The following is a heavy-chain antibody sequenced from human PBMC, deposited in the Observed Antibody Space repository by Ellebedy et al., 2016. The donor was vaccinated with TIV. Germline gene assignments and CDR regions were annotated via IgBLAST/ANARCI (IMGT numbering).Heavy chain of an antibody. J-gene: IGHJ3*01. V-gene: IGHV3-7*01. CDR3: ARVEDQYDDNGYST. D-gene: IGHD3-22*01. CDR2: IKQDGSEK. CDR1: GFTFSSYL. Sequence: GESLKISCAASGFTFSSYLMSWVRPAPGKGLAWVANIKQDGSEKYYVDSVKGRFTISRDNSRNTVYLQMNGLRPEDTAVYYCARVEDQYDDNGYSTWGQGTVVTVSS.